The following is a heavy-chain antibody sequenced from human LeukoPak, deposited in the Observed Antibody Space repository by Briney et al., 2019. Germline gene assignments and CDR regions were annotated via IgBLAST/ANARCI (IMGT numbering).Heavy chain of an antibody. CDR3: AREGDLLRFLEWLSRPDAFDI. D-gene: IGHD3-3*01. V-gene: IGHV3-23*01. CDR1: GFTFSSYA. Sequence: GGSLRLSCAASGFTFSSYAMSWVRQAPGKGLEWVSAISGSGGSTYYADSVKGRFTISRDNSKNTLYLQMNSLRAEDTAVYYCAREGDLLRFLEWLSRPDAFDIWGQGTMVTVSS. CDR2: ISGSGGST. J-gene: IGHJ3*02.